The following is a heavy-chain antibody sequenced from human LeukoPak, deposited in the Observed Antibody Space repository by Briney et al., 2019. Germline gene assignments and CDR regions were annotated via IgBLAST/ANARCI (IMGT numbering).Heavy chain of an antibody. CDR1: GGTFSSYA. V-gene: IGHV1-69*05. J-gene: IGHJ4*02. CDR3: ASLSYCSGGSCYFFDY. CDR2: IIPIFGTA. D-gene: IGHD2-15*01. Sequence: SVKVSCKASGGTFSSYAISWVRQAPGQGLEWMGGIIPIFGTANYAQKFQGRVTITTDESTSTAYMELSSLRSEDTAVCYCASLSYCSGGSCYFFDYWGQGTLVTVSS.